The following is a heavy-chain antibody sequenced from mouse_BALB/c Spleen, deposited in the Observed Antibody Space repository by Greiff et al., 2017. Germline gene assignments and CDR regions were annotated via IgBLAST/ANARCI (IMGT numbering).Heavy chain of an antibody. D-gene: IGHD4-1*01. CDR2: ISSGGGST. CDR1: GFAFSSYD. CDR3: ARQANWDEGYFDV. J-gene: IGHJ1*01. Sequence: EVQVVESGGGLVKPGGSLKLSCAASGFAFSSYDMSWVRQTPEKRLEWVAYISSGGGSTYYPDTVKGRFTISRDNAKNTLYLQMSSLKSEDTAMYYCARQANWDEGYFDVWGAGTTVTVSS. V-gene: IGHV5-12-1*01.